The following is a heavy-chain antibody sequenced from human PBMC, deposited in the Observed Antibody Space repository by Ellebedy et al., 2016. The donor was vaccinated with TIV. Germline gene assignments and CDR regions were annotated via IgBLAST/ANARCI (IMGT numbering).Heavy chain of an antibody. Sequence: GESLKISCAASGFTFSSYAMSWVRQAPGKGLEWVSAISGSGGSTYYADSVKGRFTISRDNSKNTLYLQMNSLRAEDTAVYYCAKRSIKFDYWGQGTLVTVSS. CDR1: GFTFSSYA. V-gene: IGHV3-23*01. CDR2: ISGSGGST. CDR3: AKRSIKFDY. J-gene: IGHJ4*02.